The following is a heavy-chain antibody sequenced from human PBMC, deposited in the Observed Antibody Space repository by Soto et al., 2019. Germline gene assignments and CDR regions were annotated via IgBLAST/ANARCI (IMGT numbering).Heavy chain of an antibody. V-gene: IGHV3-23*01. D-gene: IGHD6-19*01. Sequence: EVQLLESGGGLVQPGGSLRLSCAASGFTFSSYAMSWVRQAPGKGLEWVSAISGSGGSTYYADSVKCRFTISRDNSKNTLYLQMNSLRAEDTAVYYCAKSLAWEWLALDYWGQGTLVTVSS. CDR2: ISGSGGST. J-gene: IGHJ4*02. CDR3: AKSLAWEWLALDY. CDR1: GFTFSSYA.